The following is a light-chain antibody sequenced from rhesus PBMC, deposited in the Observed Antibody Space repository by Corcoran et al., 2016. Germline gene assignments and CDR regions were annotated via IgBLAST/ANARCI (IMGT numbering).Light chain of an antibody. CDR1: QSISSW. CDR3: LQYSSSPWT. Sequence: DIQMTQSPSSLSASVGDTVTITRRASQSISSWLDWYQQKKGKAPKLLIYKAYSLQSGVPSRFRGMGSGTDFTLAINSRQPEDFATYFCLQYSSSPWTFGQGPKVEIK. J-gene: IGKJ1*01. V-gene: IGKV1-22*01. CDR2: KAY.